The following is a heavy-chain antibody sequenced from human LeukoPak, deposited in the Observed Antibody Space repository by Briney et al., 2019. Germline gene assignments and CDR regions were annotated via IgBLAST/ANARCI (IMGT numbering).Heavy chain of an antibody. CDR3: ARHSRIVGATPFDY. Sequence: SETLSLTCTVSGGSISSSSYYWGWIRQPPGKGLEWIGSIYYSGSTYYNPSLKSRVTISVDTSKNQFSLKLSSVTAADTAVYYCARHSRIVGATPFDYWGQGTLVTVSS. V-gene: IGHV4-39*01. J-gene: IGHJ4*02. D-gene: IGHD1-26*01. CDR2: IYYSGST. CDR1: GGSISSSSYY.